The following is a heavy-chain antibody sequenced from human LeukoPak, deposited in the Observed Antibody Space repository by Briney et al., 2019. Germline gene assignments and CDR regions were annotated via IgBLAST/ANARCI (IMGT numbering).Heavy chain of an antibody. Sequence: GGSLRLSCAASGFTFSSYAMSWVRQAPGKGREWVSSISASGGGTYYADSVKGRFTTSRDNSKNTLYLQMSSLRAEDTAVYHCAKIAGGGATSYWGQGTLVTVSS. V-gene: IGHV3-23*01. CDR1: GFTFSSYA. J-gene: IGHJ4*02. CDR3: AKIAGGGATSY. D-gene: IGHD1-26*01. CDR2: ISASGGGT.